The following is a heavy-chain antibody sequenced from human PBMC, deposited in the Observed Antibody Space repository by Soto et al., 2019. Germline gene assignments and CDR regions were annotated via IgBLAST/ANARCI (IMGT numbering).Heavy chain of an antibody. CDR1: GFTFSTYW. CDR2: IKQDGTEK. Sequence: EVQLVESGGGLVQPGGSLRLSWAASGFTFSTYWMSWVRRTPGKGLEWVANIKQDGTEKYYLDSVRGRLTVSRDNAKSSLYLQMNSLRVEDTAVYYCTTSPHRDSERVFVWGQGTAVTVS. CDR3: TTSPHRDSERVFV. J-gene: IGHJ6*02. D-gene: IGHD1-26*01. V-gene: IGHV3-7*01.